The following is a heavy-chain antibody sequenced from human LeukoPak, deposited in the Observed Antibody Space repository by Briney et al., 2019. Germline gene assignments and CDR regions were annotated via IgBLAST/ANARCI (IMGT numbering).Heavy chain of an antibody. D-gene: IGHD4-17*01. Sequence: GGSLRLSCAASGFTFSSYAMSWVRQAPGKGLEWVSAISGSGGSTYYADSVKGRFTISRDNSKNTLYLQMNSLRAEDTAVYYCAKSFDYGDYHNWFDPWGQGTLVTASS. CDR2: ISGSGGST. CDR3: AKSFDYGDYHNWFDP. CDR1: GFTFSSYA. J-gene: IGHJ5*02. V-gene: IGHV3-23*01.